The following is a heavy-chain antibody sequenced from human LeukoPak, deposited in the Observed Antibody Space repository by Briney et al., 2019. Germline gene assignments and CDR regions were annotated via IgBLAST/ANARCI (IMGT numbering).Heavy chain of an antibody. Sequence: GGSLRLSCAASGFIVSSNYMSWVRQAPGKGLEWVSVIHSGGSTYYADSVKGRFTISRDDSMNTLYLQMKSLRAADTAVYYCARGPINPFDIWGQGAMVTVSS. CDR3: ARGPINPFDI. J-gene: IGHJ3*02. CDR2: IHSGGST. CDR1: GFIVSSNY. V-gene: IGHV3-66*02.